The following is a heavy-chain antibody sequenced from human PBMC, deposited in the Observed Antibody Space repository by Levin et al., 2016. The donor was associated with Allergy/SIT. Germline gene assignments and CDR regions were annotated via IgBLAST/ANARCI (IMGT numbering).Heavy chain of an antibody. V-gene: IGHV1-2*02. D-gene: IGHD2-21*02. Sequence: ASVKVSCKASGYTFTGYNLHWMRQAPGQGLEWMGWISPNSGVPTYAQKFQGRVTMTRDTSISTAYMELSSLRSDDTAVYYCARSDKYCGGDCPWAFDIWGQGTMVTVSS. CDR3: ARSDKYCGGDCPWAFDI. J-gene: IGHJ3*02. CDR1: GYTFTGYN. CDR2: ISPNSGVP.